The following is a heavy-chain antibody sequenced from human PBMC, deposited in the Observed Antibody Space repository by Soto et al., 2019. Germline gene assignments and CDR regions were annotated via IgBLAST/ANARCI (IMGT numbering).Heavy chain of an antibody. D-gene: IGHD2-2*02. J-gene: IGHJ4*02. CDR1: GFTFSSYA. CDR3: AKSIVVVPSAIGYYFDY. CDR2: ISGSGGST. Sequence: GGSLRLSCAASGFTFSSYAMSWVRQAPGTGLEWVTAISGSGGSTYYADSGQGRFPISRDNSKNTLYLQMNSLRAEDTAVYHGAKSIVVVPSAIGYYFDYWGQGTLVTVSS. V-gene: IGHV3-23*01.